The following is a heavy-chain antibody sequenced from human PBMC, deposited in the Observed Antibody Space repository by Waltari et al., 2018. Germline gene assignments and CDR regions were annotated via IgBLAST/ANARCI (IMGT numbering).Heavy chain of an antibody. J-gene: IGHJ6*02. D-gene: IGHD3-3*01. CDR3: ARHKGLPPAITIFGPALRYYGMDV. CDR1: GYIFTSYW. V-gene: IGHV5-51*01. CDR2: IYPGDSDT. Sequence: EVQLVQSGAEVKKPGESLKISCKGSGYIFTSYWIGWVRQMPGKGLEWMGIIYPGDSDTRYSPSFQGQVTISADKSISTAYLQWSSLKASDTAMYYCARHKGLPPAITIFGPALRYYGMDVWGQGTTVTVSS.